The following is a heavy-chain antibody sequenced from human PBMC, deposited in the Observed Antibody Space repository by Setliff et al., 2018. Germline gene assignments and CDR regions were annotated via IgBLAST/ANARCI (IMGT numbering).Heavy chain of an antibody. D-gene: IGHD1-26*01. J-gene: IGHJ3*02. CDR2: IIPIFGTA. Sequence: GASVKVSCKASGGTFSSYAISWVRQAPGQGLEWMGGIIPIFGTANYAQKFQGRVTITADESTSTAYMELSSLRSEDTAVYYCARRMWELRSDAFDIWGQGTMVTVSS. CDR3: ARRMWELRSDAFDI. CDR1: GGTFSSYA. V-gene: IGHV1-69*13.